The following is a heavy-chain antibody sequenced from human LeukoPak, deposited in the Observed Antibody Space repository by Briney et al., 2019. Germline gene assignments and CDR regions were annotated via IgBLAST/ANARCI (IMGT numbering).Heavy chain of an antibody. Sequence: KPSETLSLTCTVSGGSISSGGYYWSWIRQPPGKGLEWIGYIYHSGSTYYNPSLKSRVTISVDRSKNQFSLKLSSVTAADTAVYYCARDSYCSSTSCYKDYYYYYMDVWGKGTTVTVSS. CDR2: IYHSGST. J-gene: IGHJ6*03. CDR1: GGSISSGGYY. D-gene: IGHD2-2*02. CDR3: ARDSYCSSTSCYKDYYYYYMDV. V-gene: IGHV4-30-2*01.